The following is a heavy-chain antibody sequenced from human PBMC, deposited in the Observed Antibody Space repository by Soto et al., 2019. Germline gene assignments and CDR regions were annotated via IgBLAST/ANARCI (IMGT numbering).Heavy chain of an antibody. CDR2: INHSGST. CDR3: ARGSPPSFFIAARRGGAFDI. V-gene: IGHV4-34*01. J-gene: IGHJ3*02. D-gene: IGHD6-6*01. CDR1: GGSFSGYY. Sequence: QVQLQQWGAGLLKPSETLSLTCAVYGGSFSGYYWSWIRQPPGKGLEWIGEINHSGSTNYNPSLKSRVTISVDTSKNQFSLKLSSVTAADTAVYYCARGSPPSFFIAARRGGAFDIWGQGTMVTVSS.